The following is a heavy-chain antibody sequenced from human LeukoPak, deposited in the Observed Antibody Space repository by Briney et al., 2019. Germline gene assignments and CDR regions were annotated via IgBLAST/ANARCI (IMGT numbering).Heavy chain of an antibody. V-gene: IGHV4-39*07. D-gene: IGHD3-3*01. CDR2: IYYSGST. J-gene: IGHJ6*03. Sequence: PSETLSLTCTVSGGSISSSSYYWGWIRQPPGKGLEWIGSIYYSGSTYYNPSLKSRVTISVDTSKNQFSLKLSSVTAADTAVYYCAREGERKTYYDFWSGYLAGYYYYMDVWGKGTTVTVSS. CDR1: GGSISSSSYY. CDR3: AREGERKTYYDFWSGYLAGYYYYMDV.